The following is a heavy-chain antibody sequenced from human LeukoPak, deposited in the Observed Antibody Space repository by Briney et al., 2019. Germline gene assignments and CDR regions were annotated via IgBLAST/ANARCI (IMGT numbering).Heavy chain of an antibody. J-gene: IGHJ4*02. D-gene: IGHD5-24*01. V-gene: IGHV3-53*01. Sequence: GGSLGLSCVVSGSNVSSIYMNWVRQAPGKGLEWVSVLYNSGTTFYAASVRGRFNISRDNSKNTVYLQMNSLRAEDTAVYYCARARWGYDFDSWGQGTLVTVSS. CDR3: ARARWGYDFDS. CDR1: GSNVSSIY. CDR2: LYNSGTT.